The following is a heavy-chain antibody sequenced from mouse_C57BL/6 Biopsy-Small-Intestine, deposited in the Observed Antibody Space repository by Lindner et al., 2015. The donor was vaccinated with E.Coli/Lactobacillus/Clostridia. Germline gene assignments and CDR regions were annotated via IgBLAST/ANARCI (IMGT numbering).Heavy chain of an antibody. J-gene: IGHJ1*03. CDR2: IDPENGDT. CDR1: GFNIKDDY. V-gene: IGHV14-4*01. D-gene: IGHD2-5*01. Sequence: EVQLQESGAELVRPGASVKLSCTASGFNIKDDYMHWVKQRPEQGLEWIGWIDPENGDTEYASKFQGKATITADTSSNTAYLQLSSLTSEGTAVYYCTTYSNYWYFDVWGTGTTVTVSS. CDR3: TTYSNYWYFDV.